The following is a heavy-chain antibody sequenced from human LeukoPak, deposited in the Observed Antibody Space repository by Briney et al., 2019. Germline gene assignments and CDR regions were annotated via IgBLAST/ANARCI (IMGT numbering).Heavy chain of an antibody. D-gene: IGHD3-3*01. V-gene: IGHV3-30-3*01. CDR2: ISYGGSNK. CDR3: ARGEPISVSFDY. CDR1: GFTFSSYA. Sequence: GGSLRLSCAASGFTFSSYAMHWVRQAPGKGLEWVAVISYGGSNKYYADSVKGRFTISRDNSKNTLYLQMNSLRAEDTAVYYCARGEPISVSFDYWGQGTLVTVSS. J-gene: IGHJ4*02.